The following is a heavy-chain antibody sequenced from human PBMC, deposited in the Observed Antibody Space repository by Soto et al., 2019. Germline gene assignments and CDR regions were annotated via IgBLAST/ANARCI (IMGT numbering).Heavy chain of an antibody. CDR1: GFTFSSYA. Sequence: QVQLVESGGGVVQPGRSLRLSCAASGFTFSSYAMHWVRQAPGKGLEWVAVISYDGSNKYYADSVKGRFTISRDNSKNXXYLPMNSLGAEDTAVYYCASVRYGYGAYGHDAFVIWGPGAMVTVSS. CDR3: ASVRYGYGAYGHDAFVI. CDR2: ISYDGSNK. J-gene: IGHJ3*02. D-gene: IGHD4-17*01. V-gene: IGHV3-30-3*01.